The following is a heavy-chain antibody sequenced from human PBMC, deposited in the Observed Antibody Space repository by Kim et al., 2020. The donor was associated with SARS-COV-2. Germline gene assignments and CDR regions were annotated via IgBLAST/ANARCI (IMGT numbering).Heavy chain of an antibody. D-gene: IGHD3-9*01. CDR3: ARAQLLRYFDWSPGGGYFDS. V-gene: IGHV4-59*01. CDR1: GGSISSYY. J-gene: IGHJ4*02. CDR2: IYYSGST. Sequence: SETLSLTCTVSGGSISSYYWSWIRQPPGKGLEWIGYIYYSGSTNYNPSLKSRVTISVDTSKNQFSLKLSSVTAADTAVYYCARAQLLRYFDWSPGGGYFDSWGQGTLVTVSS.